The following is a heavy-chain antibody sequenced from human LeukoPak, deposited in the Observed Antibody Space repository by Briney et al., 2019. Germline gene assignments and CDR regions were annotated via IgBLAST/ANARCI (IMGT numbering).Heavy chain of an antibody. CDR3: ARGESYRFDY. J-gene: IGHJ4*02. CDR2: ISYDGSNK. Sequence: GRSLRLSCAASGFTFSSYAMHWVRQAPGKGLEWVAVISYDGSNKYYADSVKGRFTISRDNSKNTLYLQMGSLRAEDTAVYYCARGESYRFDYWGQGTLVTVSS. V-gene: IGHV3-30-3*01. CDR1: GFTFSSYA. D-gene: IGHD3-16*01.